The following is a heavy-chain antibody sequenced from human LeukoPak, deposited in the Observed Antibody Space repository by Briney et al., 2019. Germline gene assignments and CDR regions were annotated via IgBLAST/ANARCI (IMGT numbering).Heavy chain of an antibody. CDR1: GFTFSSYS. D-gene: IGHD6-19*01. V-gene: IGHV3-21*01. CDR2: INSSSSYI. Sequence: PGGSLRLSCAASGFTFSSYSMNWVRQAPGKGLEWVSSINSSSSYIYYADSVKGRFTIARDNAKNSLYLQMNSLRAEDTAVYYCAREASKSGWYLRYFDYWGQGTLVTVSS. CDR3: AREASKSGWYLRYFDY. J-gene: IGHJ4*02.